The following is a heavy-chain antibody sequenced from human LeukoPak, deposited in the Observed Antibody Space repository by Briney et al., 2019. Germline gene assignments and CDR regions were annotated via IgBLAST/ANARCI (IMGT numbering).Heavy chain of an antibody. J-gene: IGHJ4*02. CDR2: INWNGNTI. CDR1: GLTFDVYD. V-gene: IGHV3-20*04. Sequence: GGPLRLSCEPSGLTFDVYDLSWFAKAPGKGLEWVFHINWNGNTIGYADSVKGRFTISRDNAKNSLFLQMNSLRAEDTAVYYCARGPYKYVISANPDYWGQGTLVTVSS. D-gene: IGHD1-1*01. CDR3: ARGPYKYVISANPDY.